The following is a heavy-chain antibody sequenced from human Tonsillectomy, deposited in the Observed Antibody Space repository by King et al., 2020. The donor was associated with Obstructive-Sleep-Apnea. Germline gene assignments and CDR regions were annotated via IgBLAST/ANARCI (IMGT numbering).Heavy chain of an antibody. J-gene: IGHJ2*01. CDR1: GFSFSKYA. Sequence: VQLVESGGGLVQPGESLRLSCAASGFSFSKYAMHWVRQAPGKGLEYVSAINSNGGSTYYANSVKGRFTISRDNSKNTLYLQMGSLRPEDMAVYYCARGGWRGEVWYFDLWGRGTLVTVSS. CDR2: INSNGGST. D-gene: IGHD3-3*01. CDR3: ARGGWRGEVWYFDL. V-gene: IGHV3-64*01.